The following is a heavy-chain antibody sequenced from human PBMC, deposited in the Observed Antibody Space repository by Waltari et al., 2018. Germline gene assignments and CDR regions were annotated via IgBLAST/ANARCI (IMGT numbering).Heavy chain of an antibody. V-gene: IGHV6-1*01. J-gene: IGHJ3*02. CDR2: TYYRSKWYN. Sequence: QVQLQQSGPGLVKPSQTLSLTCAISGDSVSSNSAAWNWIRQSPSRGLEWLGRTYYRSKWYNDYAVSVKSRITINPEPSKNQFSLNLNSVTPEDTAVYYCARERGQRGAYCGGDCQPGEDDAFDIWGQGTMFTVSS. CDR1: GDSVSSNSAA. CDR3: ARERGQRGAYCGGDCQPGEDDAFDI. D-gene: IGHD2-21*01.